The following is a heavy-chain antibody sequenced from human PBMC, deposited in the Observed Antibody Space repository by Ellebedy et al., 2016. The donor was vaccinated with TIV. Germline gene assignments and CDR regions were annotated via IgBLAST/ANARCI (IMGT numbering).Heavy chain of an antibody. V-gene: IGHV1-69*13. CDR1: GCTFSSYA. D-gene: IGHD6-13*01. CDR2: IIPLFGTA. CDR3: ASPGGRVRLNYSSSWYEFYYYYYGMDV. Sequence: AASVKVSCKASGCTFSSYAISWVRQAPGQGLEWMGGIIPLFGTANYAQKFQGRVTITADESTSTADMELSSLRSEDTAVYYCASPGGRVRLNYSSSWYEFYYYYYGMDVWGQGTTVTGSS. J-gene: IGHJ6*02.